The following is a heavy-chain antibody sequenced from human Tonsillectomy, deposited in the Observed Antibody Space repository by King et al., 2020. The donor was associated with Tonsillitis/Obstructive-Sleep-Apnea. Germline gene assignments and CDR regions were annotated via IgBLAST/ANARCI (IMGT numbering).Heavy chain of an antibody. Sequence: QLVQSGAEVKKPGASVKGSCKASGYTFTSYTMHWVRQAPGQRLEWMGWINAGNGNTKYFQKFQGRVTITRDTSASTAYMGLNSLRSEDTAVYYCARLGTVTNDYWGQGTLVTVSS. V-gene: IGHV1-3*01. CDR3: ARLGTVTNDY. CDR1: GYTFTSYT. D-gene: IGHD4-17*01. J-gene: IGHJ4*02. CDR2: INAGNGNT.